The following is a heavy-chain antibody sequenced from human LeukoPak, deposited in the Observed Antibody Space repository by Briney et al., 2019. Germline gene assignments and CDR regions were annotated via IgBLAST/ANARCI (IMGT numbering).Heavy chain of an antibody. Sequence: VASVKVSCKASGYTFTGYYMHWVRQAPGQGLEWMGWINPNSGGTNYAQKFQGRVTMTRDTSISTAYMELSRLRSDDTAVYYCARNAGYYDILTGYYRDHYFDYWGQGTLVTVSS. V-gene: IGHV1-2*02. CDR1: GYTFTGYY. CDR2: INPNSGGT. D-gene: IGHD3-9*01. J-gene: IGHJ4*02. CDR3: ARNAGYYDILTGYYRDHYFDY.